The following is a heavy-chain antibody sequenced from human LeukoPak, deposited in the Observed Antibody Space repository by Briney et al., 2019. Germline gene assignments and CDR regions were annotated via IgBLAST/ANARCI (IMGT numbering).Heavy chain of an antibody. CDR3: AREAYYYDSRSHKYFDY. CDR1: GYTFTGYY. CDR2: INPSGGST. J-gene: IGHJ4*02. Sequence: ASVKVSCKASGYTFTGYYMHWVRQAPGQGLEWMGIINPSGGSTSYAQKFQGRVTMTRDMSTSTVYMELSSLRSEDTAAYYCAREAYYYDSRSHKYFDYWGQGTLVTVSS. V-gene: IGHV1-46*01. D-gene: IGHD3-22*01.